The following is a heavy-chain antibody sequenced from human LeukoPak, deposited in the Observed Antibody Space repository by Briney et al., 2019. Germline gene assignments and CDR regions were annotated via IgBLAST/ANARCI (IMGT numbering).Heavy chain of an antibody. V-gene: IGHV4-34*09. D-gene: IGHD4-17*01. J-gene: IGHJ5*02. CDR1: GGSFSGYY. CDR2: IYYSGST. Sequence: SETLSLTCAVYGGSFSGYYWSWIRQPPGKGLEWIGYIYYSGSTYYNPSLKSRVTISVDASKNQFSLKLSSVTAADTAVYYCARDFTTVTTPGWFDPWGQGTLVTVSS. CDR3: ARDFTTVTTPGWFDP.